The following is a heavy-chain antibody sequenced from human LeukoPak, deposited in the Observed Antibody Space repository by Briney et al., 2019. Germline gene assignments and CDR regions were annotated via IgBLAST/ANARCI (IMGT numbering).Heavy chain of an antibody. CDR2: INPNSGGT. CDR1: GYTFTGYY. D-gene: IGHD3-10*01. CDR3: ARGRMVRGVIRYYMDV. V-gene: IGHV1-2*02. J-gene: IGHJ6*03. Sequence: ASVKVSCKASGYTFTGYYMHWVRQAPGQGLEWMGWINPNSGGTNYAQKFQGRVTMTRDTSTSTAYMELSRLRSDDTAVYYCARGRMVRGVIRYYMDVWGKGTTVTISS.